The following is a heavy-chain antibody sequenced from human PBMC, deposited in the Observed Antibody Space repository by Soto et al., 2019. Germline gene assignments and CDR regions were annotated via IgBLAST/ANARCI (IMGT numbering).Heavy chain of an antibody. CDR3: ARESRGYAQFFDY. CDR1: GFTFSSYG. Sequence: QVQLVESGGGVVQPGRSLRLSCAASGFTFSSYGMHWARQAPGKGLEWVAVIWYDGSNKYYADSVKGRFTISRDNSKNTLYLQMNSLRAEDTAVYYCARESRGYAQFFDYWGQGTLVTVSS. CDR2: IWYDGSNK. V-gene: IGHV3-33*01. D-gene: IGHD5-12*01. J-gene: IGHJ4*02.